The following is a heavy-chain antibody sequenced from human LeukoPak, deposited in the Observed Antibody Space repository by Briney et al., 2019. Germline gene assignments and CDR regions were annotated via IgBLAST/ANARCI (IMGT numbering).Heavy chain of an antibody. CDR3: ARGTVVTGFFDY. CDR1: GFTVSSNY. J-gene: IGHJ4*02. Sequence: GGSLRLSCAASGFTVSSNYMNWVRQAPGKGLEWVSSISSGGNYIYYADSVKGRFTISRDNAKNSLYLQMNSLRAEDTAVFFCARGTVVTGFFDYWGQGNLVTVSS. D-gene: IGHD4-23*01. CDR2: ISSGGNYI. V-gene: IGHV3-21*01.